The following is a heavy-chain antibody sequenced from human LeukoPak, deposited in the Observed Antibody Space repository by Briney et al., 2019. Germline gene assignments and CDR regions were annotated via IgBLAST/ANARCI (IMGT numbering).Heavy chain of an antibody. CDR3: AKYRYGYRGMDS. V-gene: IGHV4-34*01. Sequence: SETPSLTCRVHGGPFSGYFWIWFRQPPGKRLEWLGELNYNGSTNYNSSLKRRAIISVDTSKNQFSLKLPSVTAADTAVYFCAKYRYGYRGMDSWGQGTQVTVSS. CDR2: LNYNGST. D-gene: IGHD5-18*01. CDR1: GGPFSGYF. J-gene: IGHJ4*02.